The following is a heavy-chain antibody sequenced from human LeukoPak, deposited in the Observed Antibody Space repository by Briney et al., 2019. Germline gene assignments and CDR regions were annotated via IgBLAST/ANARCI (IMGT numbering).Heavy chain of an antibody. CDR1: GFTFSNYN. V-gene: IGHV3-21*01. D-gene: IGHD3-3*01. CDR2: ISSSSVYI. J-gene: IGHJ4*02. Sequence: KPGGSLRLSCAASGFTFSNYNMNWVRQAPGKGLEWVSSISSSSVYIYYGDSVKGRFTISRDNAKNSLYLQMNSLRAEDTAVYYCARVTGLRFLGKPDYWGQGTLVTVSS. CDR3: ARVTGLRFLGKPDY.